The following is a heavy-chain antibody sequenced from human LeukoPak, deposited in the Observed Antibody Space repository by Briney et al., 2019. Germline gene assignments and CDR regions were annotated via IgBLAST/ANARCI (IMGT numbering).Heavy chain of an antibody. D-gene: IGHD3-10*01. CDR3: AKVQSYYGSASSDY. J-gene: IGHJ4*02. CDR2: ISGSGGST. V-gene: IGHV3-23*01. CDR1: GFTFSSYA. Sequence: GGSLRLSCAASGFTFSSYAMSWVRQAPGKGLEWVSAISGSGGSTYYADSVKGRFTISRDNSKNTLYLQMNSLRAEDTAVYYCAKVQSYYGSASSDYWGQGTLVTVSS.